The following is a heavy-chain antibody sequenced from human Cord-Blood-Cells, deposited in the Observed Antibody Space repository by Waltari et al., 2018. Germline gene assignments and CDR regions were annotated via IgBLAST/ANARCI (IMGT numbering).Heavy chain of an antibody. CDR3: ARVLGSSSWYEMFFDY. Sequence: VQPVGSGAEVEQPRSSVKAACEASVGTFSSYSISRVRQAAGQRLEWMGGIIPIFGTAKYAQKFQGRVTITADESTSTADMELSSLSSEDTAVYYCARVLGSSSWYEMFFDYWGQGTLVTVSS. CDR2: IIPIFGTA. V-gene: IGHV1-69*01. CDR1: VGTFSSYS. J-gene: IGHJ4*02. D-gene: IGHD6-13*01.